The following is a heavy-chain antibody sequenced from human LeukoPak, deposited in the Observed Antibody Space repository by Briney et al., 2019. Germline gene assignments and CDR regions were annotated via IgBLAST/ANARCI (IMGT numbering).Heavy chain of an antibody. J-gene: IGHJ4*02. Sequence: GGSKRLSCAASGFTFSSYEMNWVRQAPGKGLERVSYISSSGNTIYYADSVKGRFTISRDNAKNSLYRQMNSLIVDDPAVYYCVGEGGGSNYAGGQGTLVTVSS. CDR1: GFTFSSYE. V-gene: IGHV3-48*03. D-gene: IGHD3-10*01. CDR3: VGEGGGSNYA. CDR2: ISSSGNTI.